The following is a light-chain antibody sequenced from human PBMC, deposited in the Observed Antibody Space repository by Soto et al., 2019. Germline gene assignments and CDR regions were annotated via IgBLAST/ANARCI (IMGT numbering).Light chain of an antibody. CDR2: WAS. CDR1: QSVLYSSNNKNY. J-gene: IGKJ1*01. V-gene: IGKV4-1*01. CDR3: QQYYSTPPT. Sequence: DIAMTQSPDSLVVSLGERATINCKSSQSVLYSSNNKNYLAWYQQKTGQPPKLLIYWASTRESGVPDRFSGSGSGTDFTLTISSLQAEDVAVYYCQQYYSTPPTFGQGTKVEIK.